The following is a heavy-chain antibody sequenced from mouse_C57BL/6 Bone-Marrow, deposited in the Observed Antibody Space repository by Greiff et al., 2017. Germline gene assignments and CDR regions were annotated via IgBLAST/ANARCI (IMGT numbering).Heavy chain of an antibody. D-gene: IGHD1-1*01. CDR2: IYPSDSET. V-gene: IGHV1-61*01. Sequence: VQLQQPGAELVRPGSSVKLSCKASGYTFTSYWMDWVKQRPGQGLEWIGNIYPSDSETHYNQKFKDKATLTVDKSSSTAYMQLSSLTSEDSAVYYCATQGYGSSGGFAYWGQGTLVTVSA. CDR1: GYTFTSYW. J-gene: IGHJ3*01. CDR3: ATQGYGSSGGFAY.